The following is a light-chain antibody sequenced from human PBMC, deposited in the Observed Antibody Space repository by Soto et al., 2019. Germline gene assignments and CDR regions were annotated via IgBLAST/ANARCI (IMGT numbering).Light chain of an antibody. Sequence: EIVLTQSPGTLSWSLGERATLSCRASQSVSQYLAWYQQKPGQAPRLLIYGASSRANGIPDRFSGSGSGTDFTVTINGLQPEDVAVYYCQQYSNPARLTFGPGTNVDI. V-gene: IGKV3-20*01. CDR2: GAS. CDR1: QSVSQY. J-gene: IGKJ3*01. CDR3: QQYSNPARLT.